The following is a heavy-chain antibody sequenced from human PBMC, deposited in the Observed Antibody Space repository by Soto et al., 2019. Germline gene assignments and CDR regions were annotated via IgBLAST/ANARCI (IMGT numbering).Heavy chain of an antibody. V-gene: IGHV4-34*01. CDR3: ARRGARGFGESFGYYYYGMDV. CDR1: GGSFSGYY. D-gene: IGHD3-10*01. Sequence: PSETLSLTCAVYGGSFSGYYWSWIRQPPGKGLEWIGEINHSGSTNYNPSLKSRVTISVDTSKNQFSLKLSSVTAADTAVYYCARRGARGFGESFGYYYYGMDVWGQGTTVTVSS. J-gene: IGHJ6*02. CDR2: INHSGST.